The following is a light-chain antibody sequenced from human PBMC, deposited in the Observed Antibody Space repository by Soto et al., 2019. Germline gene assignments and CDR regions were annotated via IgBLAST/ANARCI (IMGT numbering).Light chain of an antibody. CDR1: QRVSSS. CDR3: QQYNDWPPLT. V-gene: IGKV3-15*01. J-gene: IGKJ4*01. CDR2: GAS. Sequence: EIVMTQSPATLSVSPGGRATLSCRASQRVSSSLAWYQQKPGQAPRLLIYGASTRATGIPARFSGSGSGTEFTLPISSLQSADLAVYYCQQYNDWPPLTFGGGTRVEIK.